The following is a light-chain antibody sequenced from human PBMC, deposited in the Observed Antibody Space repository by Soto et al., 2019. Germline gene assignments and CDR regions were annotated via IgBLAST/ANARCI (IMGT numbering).Light chain of an antibody. J-gene: IGLJ2*01. V-gene: IGLV2-8*01. Sequence: QYALTQPPSASGSPGQSVTISCTGTSSDVGAYKFVSWYQKYPGKAPKLMIYEVTKRPSGVPDRFSGSKSGNTASLTVSGLQAEDEADYYCSSYAGSNTVVFGGGTKLTVL. CDR3: SSYAGSNTVV. CDR1: SSDVGAYKF. CDR2: EVT.